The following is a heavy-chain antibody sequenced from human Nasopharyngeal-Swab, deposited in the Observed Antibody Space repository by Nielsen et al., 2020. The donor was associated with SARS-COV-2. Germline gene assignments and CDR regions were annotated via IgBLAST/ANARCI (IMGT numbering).Heavy chain of an antibody. J-gene: IGHJ4*02. CDR1: GFTFTNYV. CDR3: AKGMRGPAAGTDYFDY. CDR2: ITGSGGRT. V-gene: IGHV3-23*01. Sequence: GGSLRLSCAASGFTFTNYVMTWVRQAPGKGLEWISGITGSGGRTHYADSVKGRFTISRDNSKNTLYLQMNTLRAEDTAVYYCAKGMRGPAAGTDYFDYWGQGNLVTVSS. D-gene: IGHD6-13*01.